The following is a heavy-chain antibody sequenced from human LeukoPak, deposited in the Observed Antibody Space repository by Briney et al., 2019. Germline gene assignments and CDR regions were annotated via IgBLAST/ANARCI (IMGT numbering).Heavy chain of an antibody. Sequence: SQTLSLTCAVSGGSISSGGYSWSWIRQPPGKGLEWIGYIYYSGSTYYNPSLKSRVTISVDTSKNQFSLKLSSVTAADTAVYYCARSEFSAFDIWGQGTMVTVSS. J-gene: IGHJ3*02. V-gene: IGHV4-31*11. CDR3: ARSEFSAFDI. D-gene: IGHD3-10*01. CDR1: GGSISSGGYS. CDR2: IYYSGST.